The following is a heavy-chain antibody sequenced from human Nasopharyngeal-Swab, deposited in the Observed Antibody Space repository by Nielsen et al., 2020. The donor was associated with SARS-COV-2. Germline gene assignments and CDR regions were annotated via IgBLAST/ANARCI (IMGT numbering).Heavy chain of an antibody. CDR3: ARGKEKRGYSYGCLDP. V-gene: IGHV3-33*01. Sequence: WIRQPPGKGLEWVAVIWYDGSNKYYADSVKGRFTISRDNSKNTLYLQMNSLRAEDTAVYYCARGKEKRGYSYGCLDPWGQGTLVTVSS. J-gene: IGHJ5*02. CDR2: IWYDGSNK. D-gene: IGHD5-18*01.